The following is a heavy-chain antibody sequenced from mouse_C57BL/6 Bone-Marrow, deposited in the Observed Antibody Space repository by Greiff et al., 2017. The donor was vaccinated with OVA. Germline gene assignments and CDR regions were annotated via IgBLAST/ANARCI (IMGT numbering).Heavy chain of an antibody. CDR1: GYSFTGYY. Sequence: VQLQQSGPELVKPGASVKISCKASGYSFTGYYMNWVKQSPEKSLEWIGAINPSTGGTTYNQKFKAKATLTVDKSSSTAYMQLKSLTSEDSAVYYCARPSYYGSSYEWGQGTTLTVSS. D-gene: IGHD1-1*01. CDR3: ARPSYYGSSYE. V-gene: IGHV1-42*01. CDR2: INPSTGGT. J-gene: IGHJ2*01.